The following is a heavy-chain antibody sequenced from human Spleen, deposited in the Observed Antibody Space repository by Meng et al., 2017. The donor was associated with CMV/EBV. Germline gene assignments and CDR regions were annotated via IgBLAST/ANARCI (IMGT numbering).Heavy chain of an antibody. CDR3: ARDGVVGDYDFWSGYYWVRD. CDR1: GCTFSSHS. D-gene: IGHD3-3*01. V-gene: IGHV3-21*01. CDR2: ISSSSSYI. Sequence: EVQLVESGGGLVKPGGSLRLVCAASGCTFSSHSMNLVRKGPGKGLEWVSSISSSSSYIYYADSVKGRFTISRDNAKNSLYLQMNSLRAEDTAVYYCARDGVVGDYDFWSGYYWVRDWGHGTLVTVAS. J-gene: IGHJ4*01.